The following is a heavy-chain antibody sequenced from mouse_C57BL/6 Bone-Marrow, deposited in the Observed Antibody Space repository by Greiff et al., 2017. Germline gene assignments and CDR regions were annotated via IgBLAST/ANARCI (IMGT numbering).Heavy chain of an antibody. CDR1: GYTFTSYW. D-gene: IGHD1-1*01. Sequence: QVQLKQPGAELVKPGASVKLSCKASGYTFTSYWMHWVKQRPGQGLEWIGMIHPNSGSTNYNEKFKSKATLTVDKSSSTAYMQLSSRTSEDSAVYYFARRRYYGSYWYFDVWGTGTTVTVSS. CDR2: IHPNSGST. V-gene: IGHV1-64*01. J-gene: IGHJ1*03. CDR3: ARRRYYGSYWYFDV.